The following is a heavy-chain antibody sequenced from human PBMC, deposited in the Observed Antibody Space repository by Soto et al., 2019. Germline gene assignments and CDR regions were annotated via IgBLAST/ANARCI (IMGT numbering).Heavy chain of an antibody. Sequence: QVQLVESGGGVVQPGRSLSLSCAASGFTFSSFGIHWIRQAPGKGLERVAVISSDGRKSYYAESVKGRFIISRDNSKNMVSLQMNSLRAEDTAVYYCAEGYRAYDYAFDTWGQGTMVTVSS. CDR2: ISSDGRKS. V-gene: IGHV3-30*03. D-gene: IGHD5-12*01. J-gene: IGHJ3*02. CDR3: AEGYRAYDYAFDT. CDR1: GFTFSSFG.